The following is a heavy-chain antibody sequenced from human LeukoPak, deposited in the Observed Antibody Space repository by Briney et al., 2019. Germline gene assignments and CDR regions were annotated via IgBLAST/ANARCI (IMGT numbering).Heavy chain of an antibody. V-gene: IGHV3-21*01. Sequence: GGSLRLSCAASGFTLSSYSMNWVRQAPGKGLEWVSSISSSSSYIYYADSVKGRFTISRDNAKNSLYLQMNSLRAEDTAVYYCARGRTAKTPFDYWGQGTLVTVSS. J-gene: IGHJ4*02. CDR2: ISSSSSYI. CDR3: ARGRTAKTPFDY. D-gene: IGHD2-21*02. CDR1: GFTLSSYS.